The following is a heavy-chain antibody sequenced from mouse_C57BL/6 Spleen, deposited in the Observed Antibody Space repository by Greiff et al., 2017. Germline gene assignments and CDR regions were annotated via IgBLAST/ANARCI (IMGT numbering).Heavy chain of an antibody. J-gene: IGHJ3*01. CDR1: GFTFSNYW. CDR3: TVGSSLFAY. CDR2: IRLKSDNYAT. V-gene: IGHV6-3*01. D-gene: IGHD3-1*01. Sequence: EVQLLESGGGLVQPGGSMKLSCVASGFTFSNYWMNWVRQSPEKGLEWVAQIRLKSDNYATHYAVSVKGRFTISRDDTKSSVYLHMNTVSADDTGIYYCTVGSSLFAYWGQGTLVTVSA.